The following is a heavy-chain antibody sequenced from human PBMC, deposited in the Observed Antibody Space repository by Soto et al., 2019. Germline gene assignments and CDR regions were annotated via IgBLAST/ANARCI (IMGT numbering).Heavy chain of an antibody. CDR2: ILAGGST. D-gene: IGHD2-8*02. CDR1: GFICSSYD. J-gene: IGHJ3*01. Sequence: LRLSCAASGFICSSYDMSWVRQAPGKGLDWVSTILAGGSTYYADSVKGRFTISRDRSTNTVFLQMNSLTAGDTAVYYCAKATATGGGAFDFCGQGTMVTVSS. V-gene: IGHV3-23*01. CDR3: AKATATGGGAFDF.